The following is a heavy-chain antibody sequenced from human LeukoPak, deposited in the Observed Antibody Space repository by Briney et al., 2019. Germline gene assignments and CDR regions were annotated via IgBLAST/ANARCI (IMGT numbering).Heavy chain of an antibody. CDR3: ATSDDAAGTS. Sequence: PGRSLRLSCAASGFTFSSYGMHWVRQAPGKGLEWVAVISYDGSNKYYADSVKGRFTISRDNSKNTLYLQMTSLRADDTAVYYCATSDDAAGTSWGQGTLVIVSS. CDR2: ISYDGSNK. D-gene: IGHD6-25*01. CDR1: GFTFSSYG. J-gene: IGHJ5*02. V-gene: IGHV3-30*03.